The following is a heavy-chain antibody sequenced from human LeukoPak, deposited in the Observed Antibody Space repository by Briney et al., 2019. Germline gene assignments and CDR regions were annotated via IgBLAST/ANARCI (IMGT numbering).Heavy chain of an antibody. CDR3: ARERKDTAMIKPDY. CDR1: GYTFTSYG. D-gene: IGHD5-18*01. CDR2: ISAYNGNT. J-gene: IGHJ4*02. V-gene: IGHV1-18*01. Sequence: ASAKVSCKASGYTFTSYGISWVRQAPGQGLEWMGWISAYNGNTNYAQKLQGRVTMTTDTSTSTAYMELRSLRSDDTAVYYCARERKDTAMIKPDYWGQGTLVTVSS.